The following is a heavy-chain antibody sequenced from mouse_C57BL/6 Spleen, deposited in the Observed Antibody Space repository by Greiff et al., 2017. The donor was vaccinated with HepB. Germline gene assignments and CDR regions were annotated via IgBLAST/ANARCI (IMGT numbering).Heavy chain of an antibody. CDR1: GFTFSSYA. V-gene: IGHV5-4*03. Sequence: EVNVVESGGGLVKPGGSLKLSCAASGFTFSSYAMSWVRQTPEKRLEWVATISDGGSYTYYPDNVKGRFTISRDNAKNNLYLQMSHLKSEDTAMYYCARITTVVGYFDYWGQGTTLTVSS. CDR2: ISDGGSYT. CDR3: ARITTVVGYFDY. D-gene: IGHD1-1*01. J-gene: IGHJ2*01.